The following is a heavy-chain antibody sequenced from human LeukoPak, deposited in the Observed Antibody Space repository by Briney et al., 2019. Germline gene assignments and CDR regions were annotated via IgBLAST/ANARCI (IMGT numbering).Heavy chain of an antibody. Sequence: TAGGSLRLSCAASGFTFSSYSMNWVRQAPGKGLEWVSSISSSSSYIYYADSVKGRFTISRDNAKNSLYLQMNSLRAEDTAVYYCARDWSTGSSTRESWFDPWGQGTLVTVSS. V-gene: IGHV3-21*01. CDR2: ISSSSSYI. J-gene: IGHJ5*02. CDR1: GFTFSSYS. D-gene: IGHD2-2*01. CDR3: ARDWSTGSSTRESWFDP.